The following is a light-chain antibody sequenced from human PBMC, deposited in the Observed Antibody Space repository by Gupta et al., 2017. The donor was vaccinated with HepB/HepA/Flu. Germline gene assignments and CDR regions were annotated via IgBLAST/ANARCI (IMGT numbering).Light chain of an antibody. CDR3: QSADSSGTYGV. V-gene: IGLV3-25*03. CDR1: ALPKQY. CDR2: KDS. J-gene: IGLJ2*01. Sequence: YELPQPSPASVSPAQTARITCSGDALPKQYAYWYQQKPGQAPVLVIYKDSQRPSGIPERLSGSSSGTTVTLTISGVQAEDEADYYCQSADSSGTYGVFGGGTKLTVL.